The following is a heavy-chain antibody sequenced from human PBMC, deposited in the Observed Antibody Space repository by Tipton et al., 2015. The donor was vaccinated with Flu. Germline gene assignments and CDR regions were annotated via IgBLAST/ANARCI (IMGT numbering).Heavy chain of an antibody. D-gene: IGHD3-3*01. V-gene: IGHV4-31*03. CDR2: IYYSGST. CDR1: GGSISSGGYY. Sequence: TLSLTCTVSGGSISSGGYYWSWIRQHPGKGLEWIGYIYYSGSTYYNPSLKSRVTISVDTSKNQFSLKLSSVTAADTAVYYCARTCIFGVVIFYFDYWGQGTLVTVSS. CDR3: ARTCIFGVVIFYFDY. J-gene: IGHJ4*02.